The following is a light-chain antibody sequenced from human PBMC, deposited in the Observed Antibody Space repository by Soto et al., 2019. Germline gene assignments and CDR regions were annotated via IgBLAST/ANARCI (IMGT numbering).Light chain of an antibody. V-gene: IGKV3-15*01. CDR2: GAS. Sequence: DIVRTQSPATLSLSPGERATLSCRASQSVSSNLAWYQKKPGQAPRLLIYGASTRATGIPARFSGSGSGTELTLTIGSLQSEDVAVYYCQQYNDWPPLTFGGGTKVDI. CDR3: QQYNDWPPLT. CDR1: QSVSSN. J-gene: IGKJ4*01.